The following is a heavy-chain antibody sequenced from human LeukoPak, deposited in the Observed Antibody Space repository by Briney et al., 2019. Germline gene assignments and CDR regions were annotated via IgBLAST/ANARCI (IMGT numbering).Heavy chain of an antibody. CDR2: INPNSGGT. J-gene: IGHJ3*02. CDR1: GYTFTCYY. V-gene: IGHV1-2*02. D-gene: IGHD1-26*01. Sequence: ASVKVSCKASGYTFTCYYMHWVRQAPGQGLEWMGWINPNSGGTNYSQKFQGRVTMTRDTAISTAYMELSMRRPNDTAVYSCARDWEGGAFDIWGQGTMVTVSS. CDR3: ARDWEGGAFDI.